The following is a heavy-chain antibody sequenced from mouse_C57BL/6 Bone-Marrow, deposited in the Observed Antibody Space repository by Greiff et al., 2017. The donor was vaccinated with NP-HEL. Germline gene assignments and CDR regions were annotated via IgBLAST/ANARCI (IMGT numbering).Heavy chain of an antibody. J-gene: IGHJ4*01. D-gene: IGHD1-1*01. CDR2: ISSGSSTI. CDR1: GFTFSDYG. CDR3: AKSRWAMGY. Sequence: EVKLMESGGGLVKPGGSLKLSCAASGFTFSDYGMHWVRQAPEKGLEWVAYISSGSSTIYYADTVKGRFTISRDNAKNTLFLQMTSLGSEDTAMYYCAKSRWAMGYWGQGTSVTVSS. V-gene: IGHV5-17*01.